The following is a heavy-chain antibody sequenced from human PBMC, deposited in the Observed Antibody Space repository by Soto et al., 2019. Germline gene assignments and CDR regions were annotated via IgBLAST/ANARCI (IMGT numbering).Heavy chain of an antibody. Sequence: PSETLSLTCTVSGGSISSGDYYWSWIRQPPGKGLEWIGYIYYSGSTYYNPSLKSRVTISVDTSKNQFSLKLSSVTAADTAVYYCARDSYSSGWPEDYYCGMDVWGQGTTVTVSS. V-gene: IGHV4-30-4*01. CDR3: ARDSYSSGWPEDYYCGMDV. CDR2: IYYSGST. J-gene: IGHJ6*02. CDR1: GGSISSGDYY. D-gene: IGHD6-19*01.